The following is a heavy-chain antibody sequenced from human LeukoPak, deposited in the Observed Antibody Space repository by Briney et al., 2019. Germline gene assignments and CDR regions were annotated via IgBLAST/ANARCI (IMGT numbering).Heavy chain of an antibody. V-gene: IGHV4-59*11. J-gene: IGHJ5*02. CDR2: VYDNGNT. CDR3: ARVFRGVVTSNWFDP. Sequence: SETLSLTCTVSGVSINGHYWTWIRQPPGKGLEWIGFVYDNGNTNYNSSLQSRVTMSVDTSKNQLSLKMRSVTAADTAIYYCARVFRGVVTSNWFDPWGQGTLVTVSS. D-gene: IGHD2-21*02. CDR1: GVSINGHY.